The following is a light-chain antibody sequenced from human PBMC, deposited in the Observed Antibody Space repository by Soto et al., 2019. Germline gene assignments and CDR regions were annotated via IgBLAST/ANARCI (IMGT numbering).Light chain of an antibody. CDR3: QQYGSSPIT. CDR2: DAS. V-gene: IGKV3-20*01. CDR1: QSVSSF. Sequence: IVLTQSTASLYLSRWERETLSCRASQSVSSFLAWYQQKPGQAPRLLIYDASSRATGIPDGFSGSGSGTDFTLTISRLEPEDFAVYYCQQYGSSPITFGQGTRLVIK. J-gene: IGKJ5*01.